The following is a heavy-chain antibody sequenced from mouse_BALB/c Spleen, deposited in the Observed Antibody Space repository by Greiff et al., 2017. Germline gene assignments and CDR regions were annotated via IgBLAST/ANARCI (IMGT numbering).Heavy chain of an antibody. V-gene: IGHV5-6*01. CDR3: ASLNWDAFAY. CDR2: ISSGGSYT. Sequence: EVQLKESGGDLVKPGGSLKLSCAASGFTFSSYGMSWVRQTPDKRLEWVATISSGGSYTYYPDSVKGRFTISRDNAKNTLYLQMSSLKSEDTAMYYCASLNWDAFAYWGQGTLVTVSA. D-gene: IGHD4-1*02. J-gene: IGHJ3*01. CDR1: GFTFSSYG.